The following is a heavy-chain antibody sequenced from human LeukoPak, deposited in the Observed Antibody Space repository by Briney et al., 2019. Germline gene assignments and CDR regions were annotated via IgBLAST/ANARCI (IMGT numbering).Heavy chain of an antibody. CDR1: GGSIISSNYY. CDR2: IYTSGST. V-gene: IGHV4-39*07. D-gene: IGHD2-2*01. J-gene: IGHJ6*03. CDR3: ARDRPVYCSSTSCYYYYMDV. Sequence: SETLSLTCSVSGGSIISSNYYWGWIRQPPGKGLEWIGSIYTSGSTNYNPSLKSRVTISVDTSKNQFSLKLSSVTAADTAVYYCARDRPVYCSSTSCYYYYMDVWGKGTTVTVSS.